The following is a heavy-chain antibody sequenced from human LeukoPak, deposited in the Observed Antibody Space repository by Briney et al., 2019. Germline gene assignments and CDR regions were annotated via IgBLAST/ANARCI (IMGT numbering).Heavy chain of an antibody. Sequence: KSSETLSLTCTVSGGSISSSTYYWDWIRQPPGKGLEWIGTIYHSGSTYYNPSLKSRVTISVDRSKNQFSLMLSSVTAADTALYYCARAKYGGKFGGDAFDIWGQGTMVTVSS. CDR3: ARAKYGGKFGGDAFDI. V-gene: IGHV4-39*07. D-gene: IGHD4/OR15-4a*01. CDR1: GGSISSSTYY. CDR2: IYHSGST. J-gene: IGHJ3*02.